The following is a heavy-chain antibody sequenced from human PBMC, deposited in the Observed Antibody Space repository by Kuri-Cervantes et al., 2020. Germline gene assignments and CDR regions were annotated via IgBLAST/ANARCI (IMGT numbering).Heavy chain of an antibody. J-gene: IGHJ4*02. CDR2: MNPNSGNT. D-gene: IGHD4-17*01. CDR3: ARYADYDTGHEDY. V-gene: IGHV1-8*01. CDR1: GYTFSRYD. Sequence: ASVKVSCKASGYTFSRYDINWVRQATGQGLEWMGWMNPNSGNTGYAQKFQGRVTMTRNTSISTAYMELSSLRPEDTAFYYCARYADYDTGHEDYWGQGTLVTVSS.